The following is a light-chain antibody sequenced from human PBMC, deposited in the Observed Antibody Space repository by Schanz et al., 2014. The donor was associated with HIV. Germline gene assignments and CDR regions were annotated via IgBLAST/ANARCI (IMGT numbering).Light chain of an antibody. CDR2: GAS. CDR3: QQYGSSPT. CDR1: QSVSRN. J-gene: IGKJ1*01. Sequence: EIVLTQSPGTLSLSPGERATLSCRASQSVSRNLAWYQQKPGQAPRLLIYGASTRAPSFPARFSGSGSGTDFTLTINRLEPEDFAVYYCQQYGSSPTFGQGTKVEIK. V-gene: IGKV3-20*01.